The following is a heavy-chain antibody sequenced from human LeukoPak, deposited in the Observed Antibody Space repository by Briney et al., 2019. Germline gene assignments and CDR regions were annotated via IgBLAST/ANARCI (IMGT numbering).Heavy chain of an antibody. CDR3: ARSYDILTGYYSRAFDI. Sequence: PGGPLRLSCAASGFTFSDYYMSWIRQAPGKGLEWVSYISSSGSTIYYADSVKGRFTISRDNAKNSLYLQMNSLRAEDTAVYYCARSYDILTGYYSRAFDIWGQGTMVTVSS. V-gene: IGHV3-11*01. CDR2: ISSSGSTI. D-gene: IGHD3-9*01. CDR1: GFTFSDYY. J-gene: IGHJ3*02.